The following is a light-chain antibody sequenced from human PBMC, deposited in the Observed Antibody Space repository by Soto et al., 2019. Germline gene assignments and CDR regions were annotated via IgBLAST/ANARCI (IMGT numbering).Light chain of an antibody. J-gene: IGKJ4*01. V-gene: IGKV1-33*01. Sequence: DIQMTQSPSSLSASVGDRVTITCQASQDISNYLNWYQQKPGKAPKLLIYDASNLETGVPSRFSGSGSGTDFTFTISSLQPEDIATYYCQQYDNSPLTFGGGTKVKIK. CDR3: QQYDNSPLT. CDR1: QDISNY. CDR2: DAS.